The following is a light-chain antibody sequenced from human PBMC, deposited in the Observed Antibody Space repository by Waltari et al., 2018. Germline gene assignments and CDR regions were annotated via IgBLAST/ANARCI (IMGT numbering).Light chain of an antibody. CDR3: MQALQTPWT. J-gene: IGKJ1*01. V-gene: IGKV2-28*01. CDR1: QSLLHSNGYNY. Sequence: DIVMTQSPLSLPVTPGEPASISCRFSQSLLHSNGYNYLDWYLQKPGQSPQLLIYLGSSRASGVPDRFSGSGSGTDFTLKISRVEAEDVGVYYCMQALQTPWTFGQGTKVEIK. CDR2: LGS.